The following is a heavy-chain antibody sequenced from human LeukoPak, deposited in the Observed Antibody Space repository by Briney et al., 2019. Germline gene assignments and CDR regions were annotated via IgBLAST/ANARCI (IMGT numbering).Heavy chain of an antibody. CDR1: GGSISSSSYY. V-gene: IGHV4-39*07. D-gene: IGHD3-9*01. Sequence: KASETLSLTCTVSGGSISSSSYYWGWIRQPPGKGLEWIGSIYYSGSTYYNPSLKSRVTISVDTSKNQFSLKLSSVTAADTAVYYCARDLSLYDILTGSKKGSGTFDYWGQGTLVTVSS. CDR2: IYYSGST. J-gene: IGHJ4*02. CDR3: ARDLSLYDILTGSKKGSGTFDY.